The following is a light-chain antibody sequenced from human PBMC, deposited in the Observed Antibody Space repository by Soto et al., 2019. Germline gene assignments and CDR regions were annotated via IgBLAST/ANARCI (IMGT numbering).Light chain of an antibody. CDR1: SSDVGGYNY. CDR3: SSYTSSSTSQVL. CDR2: DVS. V-gene: IGLV2-14*01. J-gene: IGLJ2*01. Sequence: QSALTQPASVSGSPGQSITISCTGTSSDVGGYNYVSWYQQHPGKAPKLMIYDVSNRPSGVSNRFSGSKSGNTASLTISGLQAEDEADYYCSSYTSSSTSQVLFGGGTKLTVL.